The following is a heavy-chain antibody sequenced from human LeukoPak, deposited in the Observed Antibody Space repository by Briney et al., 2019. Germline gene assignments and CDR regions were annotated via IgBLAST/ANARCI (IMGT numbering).Heavy chain of an antibody. CDR3: ARRLRYSSSWYGPGNWFDP. V-gene: IGHV4-39*01. CDR2: IYYSGST. CDR1: GFTFSSYE. D-gene: IGHD6-13*01. J-gene: IGHJ5*02. Sequence: PGGSLRLSCAASGFTFSSYEMNWVRQAPGKGLEWIGSIYYSGSTYYNPSLKSRVTISVDTSKNQLSLKLSSATAGDTAVYYCARRLRYSSSWYGPGNWFDPWGQGTLVTVSS.